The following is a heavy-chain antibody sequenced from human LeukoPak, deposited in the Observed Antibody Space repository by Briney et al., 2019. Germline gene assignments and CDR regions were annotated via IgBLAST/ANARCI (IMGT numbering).Heavy chain of an antibody. CDR3: ARDVSPDSSGNPDY. V-gene: IGHV1-2*02. J-gene: IGHJ4*02. CDR2: IDPNSGAT. D-gene: IGHD3-22*01. Sequence: GASVKVSCKASGYTFTGYFMHSARQAPGQGLDWMGWIDPNSGATNYAQKFQGRVTMTSDTSISTAYMELSRLTSDDTAVYYCARDVSPDSSGNPDYWGQGTLVTVSS. CDR1: GYTFTGYF.